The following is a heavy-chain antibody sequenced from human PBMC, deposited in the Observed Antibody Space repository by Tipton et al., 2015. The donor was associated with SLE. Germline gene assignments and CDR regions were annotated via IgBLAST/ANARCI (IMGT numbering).Heavy chain of an antibody. CDR2: INHSGST. V-gene: IGHV4-34*01. CDR1: GGSFRGYY. CDR3: ASGARYLGGY. D-gene: IGHD3-9*01. Sequence: TLSLTCAVYGGSFRGYYCRWIRQPPGKGLEWIGEINHSGSTNYNPSLKSRVPISVDTSKNQFSLKLSSVTAADTAVYYCASGARYLGGYWGQGTLVTVAS. J-gene: IGHJ4*02.